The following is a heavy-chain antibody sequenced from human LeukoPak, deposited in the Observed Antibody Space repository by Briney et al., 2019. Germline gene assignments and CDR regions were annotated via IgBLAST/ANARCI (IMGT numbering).Heavy chain of an antibody. J-gene: IGHJ3*02. Sequence: SETLSLTCTVSGGSISSGGYYWSWIRQHPGKGLEWIGYIYYSGSTYYNPSLKSRVTISVDTSKNQFSLKLSFVTAADTAVYYCARVGSSGWYTNAFDIWGQGTMVTVSS. CDR3: ARVGSSGWYTNAFDI. D-gene: IGHD6-19*01. V-gene: IGHV4-31*03. CDR1: GGSISSGGYY. CDR2: IYYSGST.